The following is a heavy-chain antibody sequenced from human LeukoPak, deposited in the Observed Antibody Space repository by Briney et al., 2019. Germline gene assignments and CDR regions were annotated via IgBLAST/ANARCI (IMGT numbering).Heavy chain of an antibody. J-gene: IGHJ6*02. V-gene: IGHV1-24*01. CDR2: FDPEAGET. CDR1: GYTLTELS. D-gene: IGHD2-2*01. CDR3: ATAIYQGTAGGNYYYYYGMDV. Sequence: GASVKVSCKVSGYTLTELSMHWVRQAPGKGLEWMAGFDPEAGETIYAQKFQGRVNMTEDTSTDTAYMELSRLRSEDTAVYYCATAIYQGTAGGNYYYYYGMDVWGQGTTVTVSS.